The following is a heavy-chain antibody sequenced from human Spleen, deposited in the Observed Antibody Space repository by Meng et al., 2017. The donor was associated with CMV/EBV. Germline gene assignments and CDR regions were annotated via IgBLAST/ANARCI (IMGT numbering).Heavy chain of an antibody. CDR3: ARGSSSWYPLDAFDI. CDR1: GYSIRSGYY. D-gene: IGHD6-13*01. V-gene: IGHV4-38-2*02. CDR2: IYHSGST. Sequence: SETLSFTCTVSGYSIRSGYYWGWIRQPPGKGLDWIGSIYHSGSTYYNPSLKIRVTISVDTSKNQFSLKLRSVTAADTAVYHCARGSSSWYPLDAFDIWGQGTLVTVSS. J-gene: IGHJ3*02.